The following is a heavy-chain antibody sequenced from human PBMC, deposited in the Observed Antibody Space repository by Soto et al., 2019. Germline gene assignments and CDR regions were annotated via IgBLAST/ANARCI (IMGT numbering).Heavy chain of an antibody. J-gene: IGHJ1*01. D-gene: IGHD6-19*01. V-gene: IGHV1-3*01. CDR2: INAGNGNT. CDR1: GYTFTSYA. Sequence: QVQLVQSGAEVKKPGASVKVSCKASGYTFTSYAMHWVRQAPGQRLEWMGWINAGNGNTKYSQKFQGRVTITRDTSASTAYMELSSLRSEDTAVYYCARDRFPSGGSSGWYLIWHFQHWGQGTLVTVSS. CDR3: ARDRFPSGGSSGWYLIWHFQH.